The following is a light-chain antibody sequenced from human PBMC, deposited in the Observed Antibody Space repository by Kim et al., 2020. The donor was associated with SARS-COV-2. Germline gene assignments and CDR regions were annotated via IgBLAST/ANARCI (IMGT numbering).Light chain of an antibody. Sequence: EIVMTQSPATLSVSPGERATLSCRASQNINSNLAWYQQKRGQAPRLLIYGASTRATGIPARFSGSGSGTEFTLTISSLQSEDFAVYYCQQHNDWPRTFGQGTKADLK. CDR3: QQHNDWPRT. CDR1: QNINSN. CDR2: GAS. V-gene: IGKV3-15*01. J-gene: IGKJ1*01.